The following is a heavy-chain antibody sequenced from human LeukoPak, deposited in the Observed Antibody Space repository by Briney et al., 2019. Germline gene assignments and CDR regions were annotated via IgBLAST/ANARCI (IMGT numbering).Heavy chain of an antibody. V-gene: IGHV4-59*01. CDR1: GGSMTNYY. CDR2: TYYSGNT. J-gene: IGHJ4*02. CDR3: TRGRAYDSTGYYY. D-gene: IGHD3-22*01. Sequence: KTSETLSLTCTVSGGSMTNYYWTWIRQSPGKGLEWIGHTYYSGNTNYNPSLKSRVTISIDTSKNQFSLELSSVTAADTAVYYCTRGRAYDSTGYYYWGRGIPVTVSS.